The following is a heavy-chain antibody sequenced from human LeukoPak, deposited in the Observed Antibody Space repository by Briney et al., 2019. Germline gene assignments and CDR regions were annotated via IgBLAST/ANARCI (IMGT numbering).Heavy chain of an antibody. J-gene: IGHJ4*02. CDR2: IYPGDSDT. CDR3: ARLTEGEWRFDY. CDR1: GYSFTSYW. D-gene: IGHD3-16*01. Sequence: GASLQISCKGSGYSFTSYWIGWVRQLPGKGLEWMGIIYPGDSDTRYSPSFQGQVTISADKSISTAYLQWGSLKASDTAMYYCARLTEGEWRFDYWGQGTLVTVSS. V-gene: IGHV5-51*01.